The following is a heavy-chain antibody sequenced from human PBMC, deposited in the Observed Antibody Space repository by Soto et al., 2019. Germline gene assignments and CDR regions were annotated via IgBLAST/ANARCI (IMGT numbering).Heavy chain of an antibody. CDR1: GGTFSTYT. CDR2: IIPIIGII. J-gene: IGHJ5*02. Sequence: QVQLVQSGAEVKKPGSSVKVSCKAPGGTFSTYTITWVRQAPGQGLEWMGRIIPIIGIINYAQKFQGRVTITADTFTGTAYMELTRLRSDDTAVYYCAGDPDSHYNDSHASSYPWGQGTLVTVSS. V-gene: IGHV1-69*08. D-gene: IGHD3-22*01. CDR3: AGDPDSHYNDSHASSYP.